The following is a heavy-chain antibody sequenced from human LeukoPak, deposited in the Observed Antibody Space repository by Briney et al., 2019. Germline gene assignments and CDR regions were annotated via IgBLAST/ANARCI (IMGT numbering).Heavy chain of an antibody. J-gene: IGHJ4*02. D-gene: IGHD2-21*02. CDR1: GFTFSSYA. CDR2: ISGSGGST. Sequence: PGGSLRLSCAASGFTFSSYAMSWVRQAPGKGLEWVSAISGSGGSTYYADSGKGRFTISRDNSKNTLYLQMNSLRAEDTAVYYCAKDGTYCGGDCYSMGDYWGQGTLVTVSS. CDR3: AKDGTYCGGDCYSMGDY. V-gene: IGHV3-23*01.